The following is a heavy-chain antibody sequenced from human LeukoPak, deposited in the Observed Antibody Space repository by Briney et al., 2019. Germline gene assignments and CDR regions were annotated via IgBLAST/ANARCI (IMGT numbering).Heavy chain of an antibody. CDR1: GYTFTSYY. CDR3: ARGGTDIVATTQGGAYYYYYMDV. D-gene: IGHD5-12*01. Sequence: ASVKVSCKASGYTFTSYYMHWVRQAPGQGLEWMGIINPSGGSTSYAQKFQGRVTMTRDTSTSTVYMELSSLRSEDTAVYYCARGGTDIVATTQGGAYYYYYMDVWGKGTTVTVSS. J-gene: IGHJ6*03. V-gene: IGHV1-46*01. CDR2: INPSGGST.